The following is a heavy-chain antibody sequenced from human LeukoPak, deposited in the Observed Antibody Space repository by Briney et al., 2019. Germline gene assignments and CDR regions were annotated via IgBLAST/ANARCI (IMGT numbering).Heavy chain of an antibody. D-gene: IGHD6-13*01. J-gene: IGHJ6*03. CDR1: GFTFSSYS. CDR2: ISSSSSYI. V-gene: IGHV3-21*01. CDR3: ARDGRSRIATAQWQYYYYYHMDL. Sequence: PGGSLRLSCAASGFTFSSYSMNWVRQAPWKGLEWVSSISSSSSYIYYADSVKGRFTISRDNAKNSLYLQMNSLRAEDTAVYYCARDGRSRIATAQWQYYYYYHMDLWGKRTTVTVSS.